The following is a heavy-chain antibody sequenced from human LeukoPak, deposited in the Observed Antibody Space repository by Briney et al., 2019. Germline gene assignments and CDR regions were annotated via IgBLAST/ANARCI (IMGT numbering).Heavy chain of an antibody. CDR3: ARGRGSSWYQYYYYMDV. Sequence: SETLSLTCAVYGGSFSGYYWSWIRQPPGKGLEWIGEINHSGSTNYNPSLKSRVTISVDTSKNQFSLKLSSVTAADTAVYYCARGRGSSWYQYYYYMDVWGKGTTVTVPS. J-gene: IGHJ6*03. D-gene: IGHD6-13*01. CDR1: GGSFSGYY. V-gene: IGHV4-34*01. CDR2: INHSGST.